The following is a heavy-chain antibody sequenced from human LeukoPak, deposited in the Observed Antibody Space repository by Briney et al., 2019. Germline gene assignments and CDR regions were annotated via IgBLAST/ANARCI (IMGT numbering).Heavy chain of an antibody. Sequence: SETLSLTCTVSGGSISSSSYYWGWIRQPPGKGLEWIGSIYYSGSTYYNPSLKSRVTISVDTSKNQFSLKLSSVTAADTAVYYCARGGSCSSTSCQGRRYFQHWGQGTLVTVSS. CDR2: IYYSGST. CDR3: ARGGSCSSTSCQGRRYFQH. V-gene: IGHV4-39*01. J-gene: IGHJ1*01. CDR1: GGSISSSSYY. D-gene: IGHD2-2*01.